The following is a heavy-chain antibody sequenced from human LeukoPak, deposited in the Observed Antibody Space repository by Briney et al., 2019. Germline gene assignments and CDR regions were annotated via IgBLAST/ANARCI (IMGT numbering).Heavy chain of an antibody. CDR3: ARDRGGSLGAADY. CDR1: GFTFDDYA. J-gene: IGHJ4*02. D-gene: IGHD1-26*01. CDR2: ISSSSSYI. Sequence: GGSLRLSCAASGFTFDDYAMHWVRQAPGKGLEWVSSISSSSSYIYYADSVKGRFTISRDNAKNSLYLQMNSLRAEDTAVYYCARDRGGSLGAADYWGQGTLVTVSS. V-gene: IGHV3-21*01.